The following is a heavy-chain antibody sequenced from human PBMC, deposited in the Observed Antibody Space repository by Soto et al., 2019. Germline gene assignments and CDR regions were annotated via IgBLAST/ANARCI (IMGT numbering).Heavy chain of an antibody. V-gene: IGHV4-38-2*01. D-gene: IGHD2-2*01. J-gene: IGHJ5*02. CDR3: ARQYSSSSNWFDP. CDR1: GYSISSGYY. CDR2: IYHSGNT. Sequence: PSETLSLTCSVSGYSISSGYYWGWIRQPPGKGLEWIGSIYHSGNTHYNPSLRSRVTVSVDTSKNQCSLKLSSVTAADTAVYYCARQYSSSSNWFDPWGQGTLVTAPQ.